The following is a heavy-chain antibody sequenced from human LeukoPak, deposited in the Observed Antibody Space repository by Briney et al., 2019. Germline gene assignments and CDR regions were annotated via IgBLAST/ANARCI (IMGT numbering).Heavy chain of an antibody. CDR2: MHSGGST. V-gene: IGHV3-53*01. Sequence: GRSLRLSSAPSGFTPTIYAMHWDRQAPERGLEWFSIMHSGGSTYYAGSVKGRFTISKENSKNTLYLQMNSLRAEDTAVYYCVRDLSGFCVWGQGTLVTVSS. CDR3: VRDLSGFCV. CDR1: GFTPTIYA. D-gene: IGHD3-10*01. J-gene: IGHJ4*02.